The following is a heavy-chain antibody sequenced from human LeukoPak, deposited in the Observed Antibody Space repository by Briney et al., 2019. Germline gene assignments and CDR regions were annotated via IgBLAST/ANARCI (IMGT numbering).Heavy chain of an antibody. CDR2: ISDSGGST. CDR1: GFTFSSYG. CDR3: VRDQVEYSTSSTLDY. V-gene: IGHV3-23*01. D-gene: IGHD6-6*01. J-gene: IGHJ4*02. Sequence: GGSLRLSCAASGFTFSSYGMSWVRQAPGKGLEWVSTISDSGGSTYYADSVKGRFTISRDNSKNTLYLQMNSLRSEDTAVYYCVRDQVEYSTSSTLDYWSQGTLVTVSS.